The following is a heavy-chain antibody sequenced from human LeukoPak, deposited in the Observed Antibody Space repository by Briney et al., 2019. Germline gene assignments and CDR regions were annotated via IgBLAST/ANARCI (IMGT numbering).Heavy chain of an antibody. CDR1: GGSISSYY. CDR2: IYSSGST. CDR3: ARYSSSWTDACDM. D-gene: IGHD6-13*01. Sequence: PSETLSLTCIVSGGSISSYYWSWIRQPAGKGLEWIGRIYSSGSTNYNPSLKSRVTMSVDTSKNQFSLKLSSVTAADTAVYYCARYSSSWTDACDMGGQGTMVAVSS. J-gene: IGHJ3*02. V-gene: IGHV4-4*07.